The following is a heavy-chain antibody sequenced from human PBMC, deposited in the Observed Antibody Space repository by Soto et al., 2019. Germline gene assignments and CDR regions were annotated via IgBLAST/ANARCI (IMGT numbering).Heavy chain of an antibody. CDR1: GRSFSGYY. V-gene: IGHV4-34*01. CDR2: INHSGST. CDR3: ARSYGGNSGTFDF. D-gene: IGHD4-17*01. J-gene: IGHJ4*02. Sequence: QVQLQQWGAGLLRPSEALSLTCAVYGRSFSGYYWSWIRQPPGKGLEGIGEINHSGSTTYNPSLXXRXXISVDTSNNHFSLKLSSVTAADTAVYYCARSYGGNSGTFDFWGQGTLVTVSS.